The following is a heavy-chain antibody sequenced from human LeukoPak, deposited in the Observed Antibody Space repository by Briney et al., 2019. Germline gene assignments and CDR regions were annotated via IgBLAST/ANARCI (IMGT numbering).Heavy chain of an antibody. J-gene: IGHJ5*02. CDR1: GGSFSGYY. CDR3: ARRRYDSSEDGWFDP. CDR2: IYYSGST. V-gene: IGHV4-39*01. D-gene: IGHD3-22*01. Sequence: SETLSLTCAVYGGSFSGYYWGWIRQPPGKGLEWIGSIYYSGSTYYNPSLKSRVTISVDTSKNQFSLKLSSVTAADTAVYYCARRRYDSSEDGWFDPWGQGTLVTVSS.